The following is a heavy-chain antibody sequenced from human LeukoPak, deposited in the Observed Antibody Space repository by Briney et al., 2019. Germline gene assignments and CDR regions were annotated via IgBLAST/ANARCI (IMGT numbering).Heavy chain of an antibody. V-gene: IGHV4-34*01. CDR2: IYHSGST. CDR3: ARAAGYPTSLYYYYYMDV. D-gene: IGHD5-12*01. J-gene: IGHJ6*03. CDR1: GGSFSGYY. Sequence: SETLSLTCAVYGGSFSGYYWSWIRQPPGKGLEWIAEIYHSGSTNYNPSLKSRVTISVDTSKNQFSLKLSSVTAADTAVYYCARAAGYPTSLYYYYYMDVWGKGATVTVSS.